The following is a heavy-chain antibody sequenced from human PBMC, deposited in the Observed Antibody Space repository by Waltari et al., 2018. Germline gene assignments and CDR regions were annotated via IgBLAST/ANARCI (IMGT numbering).Heavy chain of an antibody. CDR3: ARGYTRIAARPGTLDY. V-gene: IGHV4-34*01. D-gene: IGHD6-6*01. Sequence: QVQLQQWGAGLLKPSETLSLTCAVYGGSFSGYYWSWIRQPPGKGLEWIGEINHSGSTNYNPSLKSRFTISVDTSKNQFSLKLSSVTAADTAVYYCARGYTRIAARPGTLDYWGQGTLVTVSS. CDR1: GGSFSGYY. CDR2: INHSGST. J-gene: IGHJ4*02.